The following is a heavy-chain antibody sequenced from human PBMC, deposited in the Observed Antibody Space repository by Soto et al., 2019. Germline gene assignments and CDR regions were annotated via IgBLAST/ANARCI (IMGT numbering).Heavy chain of an antibody. CDR2: IHYSGTT. V-gene: IGHV4-59*01. J-gene: IGHJ4*02. CDR3: ARDGYDGSGSPYPAY. CDR1: GTSISSYY. D-gene: IGHD3-10*01. Sequence: KTSETLSLTCTVSGTSISSYYWSWIRQPPGKGLEWIANIHYSGTTNYNPSLASRVTLSVDTSKRQFSLRLTSATAADTAVYYCARDGYDGSGSPYPAYWGPGTQVTVSS.